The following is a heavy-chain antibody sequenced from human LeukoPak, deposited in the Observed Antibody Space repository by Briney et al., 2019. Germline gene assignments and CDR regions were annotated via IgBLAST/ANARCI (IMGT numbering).Heavy chain of an antibody. CDR1: GYTFTSYG. CDR3: AREAYYDYVWGSYPSGRGGRAFDI. D-gene: IGHD3-16*01. Sequence: GASVKVSCKASGYTFTSYGISWVRQAPGQGLEWMGWISAYNGNTNYAQKLQGRVTVTTDTSTSTAYMELRSLRSDDTAVYYCAREAYYDYVWGSYPSGRGGRAFDIWGQGTMVTVSS. J-gene: IGHJ3*02. CDR2: ISAYNGNT. V-gene: IGHV1-18*01.